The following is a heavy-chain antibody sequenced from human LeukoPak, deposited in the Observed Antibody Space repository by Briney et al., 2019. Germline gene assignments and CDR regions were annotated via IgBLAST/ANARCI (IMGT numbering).Heavy chain of an antibody. CDR3: ARDGFTIRDWFDP. CDR2: INHSGST. J-gene: IGHJ5*02. Sequence: PSETLSLTCAVYGGSFSGYYWSWIRQPPGKGLEWIGEINHSGSTNYNPSLKSRVTISVDTSKNQFSLKLSSVTAADTAVYYCARDGFTIRDWFDPWGQGTLVTVSS. CDR1: GGSFSGYY. D-gene: IGHD5-24*01. V-gene: IGHV4-34*01.